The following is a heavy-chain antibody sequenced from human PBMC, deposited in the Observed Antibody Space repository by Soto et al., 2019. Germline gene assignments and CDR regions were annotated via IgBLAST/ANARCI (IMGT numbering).Heavy chain of an antibody. V-gene: IGHV3-30*18. CDR1: GFTFSSYG. CDR3: AKMVVAVAGHIDY. D-gene: IGHD6-19*01. Sequence: QVQLVESGGGVVQPGMSLRLSCAASGFTFSSYGMHWVRQAPGKGLEWVAVISYDGSNKYYADSVKGRFTISRDNSKNTLYLQMNSLRAEDTAVYYCAKMVVAVAGHIDYWGQGNLVTVSS. CDR2: ISYDGSNK. J-gene: IGHJ4*02.